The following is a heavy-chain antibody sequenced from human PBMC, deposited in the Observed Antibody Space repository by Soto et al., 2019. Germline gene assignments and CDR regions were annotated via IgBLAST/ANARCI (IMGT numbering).Heavy chain of an antibody. D-gene: IGHD4-17*01. Sequence: LSLTCTVSGGSISRGGYYWVWIRQRPGKGLEWMGYISYTGATHYSPSLESRATISVDTSKNQLSLRLTSVAAADTAVYHCARNPNDFGDYTAFDVWGQGTMVTVSS. CDR1: GGSISRGGYY. J-gene: IGHJ3*01. V-gene: IGHV4-31*03. CDR2: ISYTGAT. CDR3: ARNPNDFGDYTAFDV.